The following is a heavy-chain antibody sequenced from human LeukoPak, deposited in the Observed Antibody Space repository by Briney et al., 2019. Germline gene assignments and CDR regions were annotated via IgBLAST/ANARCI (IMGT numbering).Heavy chain of an antibody. V-gene: IGHV1-2*02. CDR2: INPNSGGT. CDR1: GYTFTGYY. Sequence: ASVKVSCKASGYTFTGYYMHWVRQAPGQGLEWMGWINPNSGGTNYAQKFQGRVTMTRDTSISTAYMELSRLRSDDTAVYYCAKDFKDYYDSSGYSFDYWGQGTLVTVSS. J-gene: IGHJ4*02. CDR3: AKDFKDYYDSSGYSFDY. D-gene: IGHD3-22*01.